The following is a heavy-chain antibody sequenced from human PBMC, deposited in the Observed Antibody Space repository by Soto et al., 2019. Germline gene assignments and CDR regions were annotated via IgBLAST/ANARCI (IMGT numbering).Heavy chain of an antibody. CDR2: INPSGGST. V-gene: IGHV1-46*01. Sequence: KAPGQGLEWMGIINPSGGSTSYAQKFQGRVTMTRDTSTSTVYMELSSLRSEDTAVYYCAREGGYYGSGSYYYYYGMDVWGQGTTVTVSS. D-gene: IGHD3-10*01. CDR3: AREGGYYGSGSYYYYYGMDV. J-gene: IGHJ6*02.